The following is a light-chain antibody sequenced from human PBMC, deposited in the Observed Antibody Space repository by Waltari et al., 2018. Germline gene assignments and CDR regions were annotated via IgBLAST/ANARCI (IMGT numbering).Light chain of an antibody. CDR2: EAS. CDR1: QTVGGNY. J-gene: IGKJ1*01. Sequence: IVLTQSPGTLSLSPGERATLSCRASQTVGGNYLAWLQQKPGQSPKILIYEASNRAAGIPDRFSGSGSGTDFTLTISRVEPEDFAVYYCHHYGASPWTLGQGTKVE. CDR3: HHYGASPWT. V-gene: IGKV3-20*01.